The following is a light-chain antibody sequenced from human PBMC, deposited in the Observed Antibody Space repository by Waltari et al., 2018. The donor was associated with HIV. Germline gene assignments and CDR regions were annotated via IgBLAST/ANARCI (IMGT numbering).Light chain of an antibody. CDR2: RNN. J-gene: IGLJ3*02. V-gene: IGLV1-47*01. CDR1: SSNIGSNY. CDR3: AAWDDSLSGWV. Sequence: QSVLTQPPSASGTPGQRVTISCSGSSSNIGSNYIYWYQQLPGTAPKLLIYRNNRRPSGVPDRFSGSNSGTSASLAISGLRSEDEADYSCAAWDDSLSGWVFGGGTKLTVL.